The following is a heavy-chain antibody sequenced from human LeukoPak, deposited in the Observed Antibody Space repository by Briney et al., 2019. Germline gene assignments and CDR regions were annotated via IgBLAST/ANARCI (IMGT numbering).Heavy chain of an antibody. V-gene: IGHV4-61*02. CDR2: NYTSGST. Sequence: KPSQTLSLTCTVSGGSISSGSYYWSWIRQPAGKGLEWIGRNYTSGSTNYNPSLKSRVTISVDTSKNQFSLKLSSVTAADTAVYYCARDRTYYYDSSGYADAFDIWGQGTMVTVSS. J-gene: IGHJ3*02. D-gene: IGHD3-22*01. CDR1: GGSISSGSYY. CDR3: ARDRTYYYDSSGYADAFDI.